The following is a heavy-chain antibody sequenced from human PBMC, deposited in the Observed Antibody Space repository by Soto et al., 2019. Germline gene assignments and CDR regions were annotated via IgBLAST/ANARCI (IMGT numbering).Heavy chain of an antibody. D-gene: IGHD1-1*01. CDR1: FSFSTYN. CDR2: VSSDGNNK. Sequence: QVQLVESGGGVVQPGRSLRLSCAGFSFSTYNVHWVRQAPGKGLEWVAVVSSDGNNKYDADSVKGRFTISRDNSKNTVYLQINSLRGEDTARYYCARAGRTTCQTNACYYFGMEVWGLGTTVTVSS. J-gene: IGHJ6*02. V-gene: IGHV3-30-3*01. CDR3: ARAGRTTCQTNACYYFGMEV.